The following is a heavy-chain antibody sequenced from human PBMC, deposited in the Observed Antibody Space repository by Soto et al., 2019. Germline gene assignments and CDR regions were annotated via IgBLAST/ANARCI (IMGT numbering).Heavy chain of an antibody. CDR1: GFTFSSYG. V-gene: IGHV3-30*18. J-gene: IGHJ4*02. D-gene: IGHD3-22*01. Sequence: GGSLRLSCAASGFTFSSYGMHWVRQAPGKGLEWVAVISYDGSNKYYADSVKGRFTISRDNSKNTLYLQMNSLRAEDTAVYYCAKDHDDSSGYYYSYFDYWGQGTLVTVLL. CDR3: AKDHDDSSGYYYSYFDY. CDR2: ISYDGSNK.